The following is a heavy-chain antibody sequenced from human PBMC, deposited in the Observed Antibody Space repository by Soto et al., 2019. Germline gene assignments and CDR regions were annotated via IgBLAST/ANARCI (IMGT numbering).Heavy chain of an antibody. Sequence: SETLSLTCTVSGGSISSGDYYWSWIRQPPGKGLEWIGYIYYSGSTYYNPSLKGRVTISVDTSKNQFSLKLSSVTAADTAVYYCARDWGDGYNYLDYWGQGTLVTVPS. V-gene: IGHV4-30-4*01. CDR1: GGSISSGDYY. D-gene: IGHD5-12*01. CDR2: IYYSGST. CDR3: ARDWGDGYNYLDY. J-gene: IGHJ4*02.